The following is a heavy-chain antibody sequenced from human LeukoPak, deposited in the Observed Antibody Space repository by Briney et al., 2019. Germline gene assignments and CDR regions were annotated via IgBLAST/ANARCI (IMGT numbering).Heavy chain of an antibody. CDR3: AKDLSHYDSSGLGY. V-gene: IGHV3-9*01. CDR1: GFTFDDYA. CDR2: ISWNSGSI. J-gene: IGHJ4*02. D-gene: IGHD3-22*01. Sequence: GGSLRLSCAASGFTFDDYAMHWVRQAPGKGLEWVSCISWNSGSIGYADSVKGRFTISRDNAKNPLYLQMNSLRAEDTALYYCAKDLSHYDSSGLGYWGQGTLVTVSS.